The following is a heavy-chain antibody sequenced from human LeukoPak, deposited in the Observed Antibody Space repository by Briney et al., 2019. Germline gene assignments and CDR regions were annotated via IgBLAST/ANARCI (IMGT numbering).Heavy chain of an antibody. D-gene: IGHD6-6*01. CDR2: LYASGNT. V-gene: IGHV4-4*07. CDR1: DGSFRTYY. J-gene: IGHJ3*01. Sequence: SGTLTLTCTVSDGSFRTYYWSLIRQSAGKGLEWIGRLYASGNTNDNPSQKRRVTMSLGTPKNPFSLRLTSVTAADTAVYYCAREYSSSSGKNAFDVWGQGTMVTVSS. CDR3: AREYSSSSGKNAFDV.